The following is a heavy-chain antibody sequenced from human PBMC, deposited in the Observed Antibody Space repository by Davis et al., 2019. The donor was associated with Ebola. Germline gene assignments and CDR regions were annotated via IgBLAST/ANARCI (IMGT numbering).Heavy chain of an antibody. CDR2: INTNTWNP. D-gene: IGHD5-24*01. Sequence: ASVKVSCKASGYTFTNYPLNWVRQAPGQGLEWMGWINTNTWNPTYAQGFTGRFVFSLDTSVSTAYLEISDLKAEDTAVYYCARRLDSQRRYFDLWGRGTLVTVSS. J-gene: IGHJ2*01. CDR3: ARRLDSQRRYFDL. CDR1: GYTFTNYP. V-gene: IGHV7-4-1*02.